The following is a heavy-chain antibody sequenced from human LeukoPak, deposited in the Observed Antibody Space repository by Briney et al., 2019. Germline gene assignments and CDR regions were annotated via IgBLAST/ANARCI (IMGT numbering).Heavy chain of an antibody. Sequence: ASVKVSCKASGYTFTSYDINWVRQATGQGLEWVGWMNPNSGNTGYAQKFQGRVTMTRNTSISTAYMELSSLRSEDTAVYYCARGVRCTNGVCYHNWFDPWGQGTLVTVSS. CDR3: ARGVRCTNGVCYHNWFDP. V-gene: IGHV1-8*01. CDR2: MNPNSGNT. D-gene: IGHD2-8*01. J-gene: IGHJ5*02. CDR1: GYTFTSYD.